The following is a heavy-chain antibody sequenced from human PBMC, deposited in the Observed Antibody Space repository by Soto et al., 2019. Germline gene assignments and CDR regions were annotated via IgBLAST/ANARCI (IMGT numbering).Heavy chain of an antibody. CDR2: ISGSGGST. J-gene: IGHJ3*02. Sequence: EVQLLESGGGLVQPGGSLRLSCAASGFTFSSYAMSWVRQATGKGLEWVSAISGSGGSTYYADSVKGRFTISRDNSKNTLYLQMNSLRAEDTAVYYCAKGYYGSGSYQGDAFDIWGQGTMVTVSS. V-gene: IGHV3-23*01. D-gene: IGHD3-10*01. CDR3: AKGYYGSGSYQGDAFDI. CDR1: GFTFSSYA.